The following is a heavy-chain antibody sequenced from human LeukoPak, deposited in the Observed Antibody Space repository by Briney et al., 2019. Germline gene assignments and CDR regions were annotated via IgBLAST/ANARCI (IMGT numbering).Heavy chain of an antibody. CDR2: IDWDYDT. J-gene: IGHJ6*02. Sequence: SGPTLVNPTQTLTLTCTFSGFSLSTYGMCVSWIRQPPGKALEWLARIDWDYDTYYTTSLKTRLTVSKDTSKNEVVLTMANMDPVDTATYYCARTSLLQTYYYGNDVWGQGTTVTVSS. D-gene: IGHD1-26*01. V-gene: IGHV2-70*11. CDR1: GFSLSTYGMC. CDR3: ARTSLLQTYYYGNDV.